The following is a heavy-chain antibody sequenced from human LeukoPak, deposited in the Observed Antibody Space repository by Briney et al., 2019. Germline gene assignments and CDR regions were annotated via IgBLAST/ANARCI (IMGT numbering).Heavy chain of an antibody. V-gene: IGHV4-34*01. CDR2: INHSGST. CDR3: AIYPHLSGDY. Sequence: SETLSLTCAVYGGSFSGYYWSWIRQPPGKGLEWIGEINHSGSTNYNPSLKSRVTISVDTSKNQFSLKLSSVTAADTAVYYCAIYPHLSGDYWGQGTLVTVSS. CDR1: GGSFSGYY. D-gene: IGHD3-10*01. J-gene: IGHJ4*02.